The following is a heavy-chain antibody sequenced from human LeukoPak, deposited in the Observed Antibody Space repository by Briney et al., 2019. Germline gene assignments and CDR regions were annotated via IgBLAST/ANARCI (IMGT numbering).Heavy chain of an antibody. CDR1: GFTFSSYS. Sequence: GGSLRLSCAASGFTFSSYSMNWVRQAPGKGLEWVANIKQDGSKKSYVDSVKGRFTISRDNAKNSLYLQMNSLRAEDTAIYYCTRVGYIDEGVDYWGQGTLVTVSS. J-gene: IGHJ4*02. CDR2: IKQDGSKK. V-gene: IGHV3-7*04. CDR3: TRVGYIDEGVDY. D-gene: IGHD5-24*01.